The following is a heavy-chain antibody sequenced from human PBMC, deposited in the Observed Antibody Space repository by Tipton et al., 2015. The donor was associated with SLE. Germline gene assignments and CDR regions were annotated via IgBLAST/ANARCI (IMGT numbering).Heavy chain of an antibody. V-gene: IGHV4-31*03. D-gene: IGHD7-27*01. Sequence: TLSLTCTVSGGSISSGGYYWSWIRQHPGKGLEWIGYIYYSGSTYYNPSLKSRVTISVDTSKNQFSLKLSSVTAADTAVYYCARDLGSGDHFDYWGQGTLVTVSS. J-gene: IGHJ4*02. CDR2: IYYSGST. CDR1: GGSISSGGYY. CDR3: ARDLGSGDHFDY.